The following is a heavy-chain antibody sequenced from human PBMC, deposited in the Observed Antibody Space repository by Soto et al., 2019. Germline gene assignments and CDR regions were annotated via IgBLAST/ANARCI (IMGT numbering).Heavy chain of an antibody. CDR1: GFTFTNYW. CDR3: TRGGRELGY. CDR2: INTDGTST. Sequence: EVQLVESGGGLVQPGGSLRLSCAASGFTFTNYWMHWVRQAPGKGLVWVSHINTDGTSTTYADSVKGRFTISSDNAKNTLNLQMSSLRPEDTAVYYCTRGGRELGYWGQGTLVTVSS. J-gene: IGHJ4*02. D-gene: IGHD3-16*01. V-gene: IGHV3-74*01.